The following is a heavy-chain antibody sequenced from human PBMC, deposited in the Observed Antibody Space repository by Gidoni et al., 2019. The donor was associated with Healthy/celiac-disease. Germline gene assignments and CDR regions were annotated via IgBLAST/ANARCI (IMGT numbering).Heavy chain of an antibody. Sequence: EVQLVESGGGLVQPGGSLRLSCAASGFPFSRYWMSWVRQAPGKGLEWVANIKQEGSEKYYEDSVKGRFTISRDNAKNSLYLQMNSLRAEDTAVYYCARAPNYYYYGMDVWGQGTTVTVSS. CDR3: ARAPNYYYYGMDV. CDR2: IKQEGSEK. J-gene: IGHJ6*02. V-gene: IGHV3-7*01. CDR1: GFPFSRYW.